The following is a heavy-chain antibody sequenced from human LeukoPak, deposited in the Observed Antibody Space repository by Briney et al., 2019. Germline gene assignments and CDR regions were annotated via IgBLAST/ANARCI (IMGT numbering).Heavy chain of an antibody. D-gene: IGHD5-18*01. CDR2: ISSGGNTI. CDR3: AREGTAMVSFDY. CDR1: GSTFSSYE. J-gene: IGHJ4*02. V-gene: IGHV3-48*03. Sequence: GGSLRLSCAASGSTFSSYEMNWVRQAPGKGLEWVSYISSGGNTIYYADSVKGRFTISRDNAKNSLYLQMNSLRAEDTAVYYCAREGTAMVSFDYWGQGTLVTVSS.